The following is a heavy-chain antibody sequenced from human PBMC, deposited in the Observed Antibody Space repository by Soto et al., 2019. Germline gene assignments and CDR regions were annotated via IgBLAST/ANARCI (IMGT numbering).Heavy chain of an antibody. Sequence: PGGSLRLSCSASEFIFSDYCMAWVRQAPGKGLEWVANLDQGGGEKHYGDSVKGRFTISRDNAKNSLYLQMNSLRAEDTAVYYCARDLYCSSTSCYFEYYYYYMDVWGKGTTVTVSS. D-gene: IGHD2-2*01. J-gene: IGHJ6*03. V-gene: IGHV3-7*01. CDR1: EFIFSDYC. CDR3: ARDLYCSSTSCYFEYYYYYMDV. CDR2: LDQGGGEK.